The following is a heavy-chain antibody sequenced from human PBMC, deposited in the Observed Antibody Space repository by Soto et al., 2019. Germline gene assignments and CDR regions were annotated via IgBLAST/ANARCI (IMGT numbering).Heavy chain of an antibody. D-gene: IGHD3-16*01. CDR1: GGSFSGYY. CDR2: INHSGST. CDR3: ARIAGGYYCYYGMDV. J-gene: IGHJ6*02. V-gene: IGHV4-34*01. Sequence: SETLSLTCAVYGGSFSGYYWSWIRQPPGKGLEWIGEINHSGSTNYNPSLKSRVTISVDTSKNQFSLKLSSVTAADTAVYYCARIAGGYYCYYGMDVWGQGTTVTVSS.